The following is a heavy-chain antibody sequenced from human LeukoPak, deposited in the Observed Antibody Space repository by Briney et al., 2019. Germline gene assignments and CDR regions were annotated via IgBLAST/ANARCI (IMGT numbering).Heavy chain of an antibody. V-gene: IGHV3-23*01. CDR3: AKVKWKLIGYFDY. CDR1: GFTFTNYA. J-gene: IGHJ4*02. D-gene: IGHD1-20*01. CDR2: VTGDGGT. Sequence: PGGSLRLSWAASGFTFTNYAMSWGRQGPGKGVEWGSVVTGDGGTYYADCGKGGVSNSRDECKNTRFLERNSLRPEDTAVYFCAKVKWKLIGYFDYWGQGTLVTVSS.